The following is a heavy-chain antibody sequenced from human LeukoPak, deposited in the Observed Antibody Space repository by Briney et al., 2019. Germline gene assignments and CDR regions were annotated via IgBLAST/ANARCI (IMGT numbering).Heavy chain of an antibody. J-gene: IGHJ6*03. CDR1: GYTFTSYG. CDR2: ISDYNGNT. CDR3: ARGGPYSGSYYYYYYMDV. Sequence: ASVKVSCKASGYTFTSYGISWVRQAPGQGLEWMGWISDYNGNTNYAQKLQGRVTMTTDTSTSTAYMELRSLRSDDTAVYYCARGGPYSGSYYYYYYMDVWGKGTTVTVSS. D-gene: IGHD1-26*01. V-gene: IGHV1-18*01.